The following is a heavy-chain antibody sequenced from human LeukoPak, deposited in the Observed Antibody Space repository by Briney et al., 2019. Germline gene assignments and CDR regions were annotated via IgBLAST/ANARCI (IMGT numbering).Heavy chain of an antibody. D-gene: IGHD2-2*03. V-gene: IGHV4-4*07. CDR2: IYTSGTP. CDR1: GGSISSYY. CDR3: ARDRMDPNWFDP. Sequence: PSETLSLTCSVSGGSISSYYWSWIRQPAGKGLEWIGRIYTSGTPNYNPSLKSRVTMSLDTSKNQFSLKLSSVTAADTAVYYCARDRMDPNWFDPWGQGTLVTVSS. J-gene: IGHJ5*02.